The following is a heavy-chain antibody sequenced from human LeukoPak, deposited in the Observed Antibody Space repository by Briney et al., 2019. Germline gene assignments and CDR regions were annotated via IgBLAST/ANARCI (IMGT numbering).Heavy chain of an antibody. CDR3: ARGTRGDYDYYFDY. Sequence: SETLSLTCTVSGGSISSGGYYWSWIRQHPGKGLEWIGYIYYSGSTYYNPSLKSRVTVSVDTSKNQFSLKLSSVTAADTAVYYCARGTRGDYDYYFDYWGQGTLVTVSS. J-gene: IGHJ4*02. D-gene: IGHD4-17*01. CDR1: GGSISSGGYY. V-gene: IGHV4-31*03. CDR2: IYYSGST.